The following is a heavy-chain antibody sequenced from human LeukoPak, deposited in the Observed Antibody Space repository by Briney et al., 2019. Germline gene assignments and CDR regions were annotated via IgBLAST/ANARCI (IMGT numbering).Heavy chain of an antibody. V-gene: IGHV3-66*01. D-gene: IGHD3-22*01. CDR2: IYRGDST. J-gene: IGHJ1*01. CDR3: AKDRSSGYYYVFQH. Sequence: PGGSLRLSCAASGFTVTVNSMSWVRQAPGKGLEWVSVIYRGDSTYYADSVRGRFTISRDYSKNTLYLQINSLRAEDTAVYYCAKDRSSGYYYVFQHWGQGTLVTVSS. CDR1: GFTVTVNS.